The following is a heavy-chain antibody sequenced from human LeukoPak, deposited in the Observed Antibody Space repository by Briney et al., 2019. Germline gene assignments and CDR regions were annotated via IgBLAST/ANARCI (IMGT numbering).Heavy chain of an antibody. CDR3: AADLVRPGHFDF. CDR1: GFDFSSYS. D-gene: IGHD2-2*01. CDR2: ISSSSSYI. J-gene: IGHJ4*02. V-gene: IGHV3-21*01. Sequence: PGGSLRLSCAASGFDFSSYSMNWVRQAPGKGLEWVSSISSSSSYIYYADSVKGRFTISRDNAKNSVYLQMNSLRAEDTAVYYCAADLVRPGHFDFWGQGTLVTVSS.